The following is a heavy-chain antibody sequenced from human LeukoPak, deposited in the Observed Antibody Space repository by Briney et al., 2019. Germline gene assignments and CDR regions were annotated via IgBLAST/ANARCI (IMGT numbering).Heavy chain of an antibody. V-gene: IGHV1-2*02. CDR3: ARQWLRSPSPYDY. J-gene: IGHJ4*02. D-gene: IGHD5-12*01. CDR2: INPNSGGT. CDR1: GYTFTGYY. Sequence: ASVKVSCKASGYTFTGYYMHWVRQAPGQGLEWMGWINPNSGGTNYAQKFQGRVTITRNTSISTAYMELSSLRSEDTAVYYCARQWLRSPSPYDYWGQGTLVTVSS.